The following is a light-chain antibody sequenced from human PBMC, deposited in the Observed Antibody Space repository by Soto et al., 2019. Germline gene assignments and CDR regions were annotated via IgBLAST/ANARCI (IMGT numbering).Light chain of an antibody. CDR2: GAS. J-gene: IGKJ1*01. V-gene: IGKV3-15*01. CDR1: QSVSSN. Sequence: EIVITQSPATLSVSPGERATLSCRASQSVSSNLAWYQQKPGQAPRLLIYGASTRATGIPAWFSGSGSGTEFTLTISXLQSEDFAVYYCQQYNNWWTFGQGTKVDIK. CDR3: QQYNNWWT.